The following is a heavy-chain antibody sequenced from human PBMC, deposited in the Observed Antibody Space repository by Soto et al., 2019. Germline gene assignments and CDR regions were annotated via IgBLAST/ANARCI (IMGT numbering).Heavy chain of an antibody. CDR3: ARDGGVPARFDP. V-gene: IGHV1-18*01. D-gene: IGHD2-8*02. CDR2: ISSYNGHT. J-gene: IGHJ5*02. CDR1: GYNFTSYG. Sequence: QVQLVQSGAEVKKPGASVKVSCKSSGYNFTSYGISWVRPPPGPGLDWIGWISSYNGHTNYAQTLQGRVTMTTATSTSTAYMELRSLRSDDTAVDYCARDGGVPARFDPGGQGTLVTVSS.